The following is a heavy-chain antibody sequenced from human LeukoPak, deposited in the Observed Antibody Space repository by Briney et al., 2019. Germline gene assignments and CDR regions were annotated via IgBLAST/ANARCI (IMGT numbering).Heavy chain of an antibody. CDR2: IYYSGST. CDR3: ARRQSSWYFDY. Sequence: SETLSLTCTVSGGSINSYHWSWIRQPPGKGLEWIGYIYYSGSTSYNPSLKSRVTISVDTSKNQFSLKLSSVIAADTAVYYCARRQSSWYFDYWDQGTLVTVSS. V-gene: IGHV4-59*08. D-gene: IGHD6-13*01. J-gene: IGHJ4*02. CDR1: GGSINSYH.